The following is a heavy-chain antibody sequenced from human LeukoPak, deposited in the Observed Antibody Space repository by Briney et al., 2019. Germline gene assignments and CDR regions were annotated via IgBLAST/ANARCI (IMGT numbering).Heavy chain of an antibody. Sequence: PGGSLRLSYAASGFTFTNYGMHWVRQAPGKGLEWVSAISGNSATRHYADSVKGRFTISRDNSKSTLSLQMNSLRAEDTAVFYCAKAGPFFCDGWGQGILVTVSS. D-gene: IGHD2-21*02. J-gene: IGHJ4*02. V-gene: IGHV3-23*01. CDR2: ISGNSATR. CDR3: AKAGPFFCDG. CDR1: GFTFTNYG.